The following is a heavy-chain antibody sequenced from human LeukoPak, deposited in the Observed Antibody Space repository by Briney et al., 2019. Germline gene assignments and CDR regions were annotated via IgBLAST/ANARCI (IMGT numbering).Heavy chain of an antibody. D-gene: IGHD2-21*01. CDR2: SSSSDDGK. V-gene: IGHV3-23*01. J-gene: IGHJ4*01. CDR3: AKAPVTSCRGAFCYPFDY. CDR1: GLSLNSYA. Sequence: GGSLRLSCTASGLSLNSYAISWVRQVPGKGLEWVSASSSSDDGKWYADSVRGRFTISRDTSKNTVYLQMNSLKVEDAGVYYCAKAPVTSCRGAFCYPFDYWGHGALVTVSS.